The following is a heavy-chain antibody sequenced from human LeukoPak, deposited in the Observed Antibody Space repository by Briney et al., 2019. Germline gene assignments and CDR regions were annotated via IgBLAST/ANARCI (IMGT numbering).Heavy chain of an antibody. D-gene: IGHD2-2*01. J-gene: IGHJ6*03. CDR1: GFTFSSYS. Sequence: GGSLRLSCAASGFTFSSYSMNWVRQAPGKGLEWVSSISSSSSYIYYADSVKGRFTISRDNAKNSLYLQMNSLRAEDTAVYYCARDLNILGYCSSTSCWRYYYMDVWGKGTTVTVSS. CDR2: ISSSSSYI. CDR3: ARDLNILGYCSSTSCWRYYYMDV. V-gene: IGHV3-21*01.